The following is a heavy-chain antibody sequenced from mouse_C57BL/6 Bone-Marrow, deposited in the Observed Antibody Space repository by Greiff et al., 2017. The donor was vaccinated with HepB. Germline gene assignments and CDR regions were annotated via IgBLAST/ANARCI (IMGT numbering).Heavy chain of an antibody. CDR3: ACDGYYAWFAY. Sequence: VQLQQSGPELVKPGASVKMSCKASGYTFTDYNMHWVKQSHGKSLEWIGYINPNNGGTSYNQKFKGKATLTVNKSSSTAYMELRSLTSEDSAVYYCACDGYYAWFAYWGQGTLVTVSA. V-gene: IGHV1-22*01. CDR1: GYTFTDYN. J-gene: IGHJ3*01. D-gene: IGHD2-3*01. CDR2: INPNNGGT.